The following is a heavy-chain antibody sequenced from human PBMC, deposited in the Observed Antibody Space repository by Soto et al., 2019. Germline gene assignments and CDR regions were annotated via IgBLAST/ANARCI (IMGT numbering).Heavy chain of an antibody. V-gene: IGHV4-31*03. D-gene: IGHD6-13*01. CDR3: AREFGSSWYRGYAFDI. CDR1: GGSISSGGYY. CDR2: IYYSGST. Sequence: QVQLQELGPGLVKPSQTLSLTCTVSGGSISSGGYYWSWIRQHPGKGLEWIGYIYYSGSTYYNPSLKSRVTISVDTSKNQFSLKLSSVTAADTAVYYCAREFGSSWYRGYAFDIWGQGTMVTVSS. J-gene: IGHJ3*02.